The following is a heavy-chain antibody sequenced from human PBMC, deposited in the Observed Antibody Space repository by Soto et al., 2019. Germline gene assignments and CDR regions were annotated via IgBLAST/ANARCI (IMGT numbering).Heavy chain of an antibody. CDR3: ARETYYYDSSGYSEGSFDY. CDR1: GGSISSYY. J-gene: IGHJ4*02. V-gene: IGHV4-59*01. Sequence: SETLSLTCTVSGGSISSYYWSWIRQPPGKGLEWIGYIYYSGSTNYNPSLKSRVTISVDTSKNQFSLKLSSVTAADTAVYYCARETYYYDSSGYSEGSFDYWGQGALVTVS. CDR2: IYYSGST. D-gene: IGHD3-22*01.